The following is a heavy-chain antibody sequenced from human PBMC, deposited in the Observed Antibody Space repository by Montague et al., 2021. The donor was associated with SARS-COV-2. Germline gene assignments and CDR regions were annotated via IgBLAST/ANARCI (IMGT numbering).Heavy chain of an antibody. CDR2: IYDGGAV. V-gene: IGHV4-59*01. CDR3: VRDHSYGGPRGAYDI. J-gene: IGHJ3*02. CDR1: GGSITGYY. D-gene: IGHD4-23*01. Sequence: SETLSLTCTVSGGSITGYYWSWLRRSPGKGLEWIAYIYDGGAVNYNLSLGSRVTISTDTSKNQLSLKVNSVTAADTAVDYCVRDHSYGGPRGAYDIWGQGTVVTVSS.